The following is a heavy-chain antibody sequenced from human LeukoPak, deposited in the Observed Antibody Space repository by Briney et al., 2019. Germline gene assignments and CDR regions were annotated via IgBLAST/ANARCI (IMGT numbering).Heavy chain of an antibody. CDR1: GYTFTSYY. J-gene: IGHJ6*03. D-gene: IGHD6-6*01. V-gene: IGHV1-46*01. Sequence: GASVKVSCKASGYTFTSYYMHWVRQAPGQGLEWMGIINPSGGSTSYAQKFQGRVTMTREMSPSTVYMELSSLRSEDTAVYYCAVYSSSSYYYYYMDVWGKGTTVTVSS. CDR3: AVYSSSSYYYYYMDV. CDR2: INPSGGST.